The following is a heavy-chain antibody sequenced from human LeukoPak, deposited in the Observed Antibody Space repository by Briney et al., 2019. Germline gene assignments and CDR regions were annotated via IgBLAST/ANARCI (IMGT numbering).Heavy chain of an antibody. D-gene: IGHD2-21*02. CDR1: GFTFSSYA. CDR3: AKSCGGDCYYCDY. V-gene: IGHV3-30*04. CDR2: ISYDGSNK. J-gene: IGHJ4*02. Sequence: GGSLRLSCAASGFTFSSYAMHWVRQAPGKGLEWVAVISYDGSNKYYADSVKGRFTISRDNSKNTLYLQMNSLRAEDTAIYYCAKSCGGDCYYCDYWGQGTLVTVSS.